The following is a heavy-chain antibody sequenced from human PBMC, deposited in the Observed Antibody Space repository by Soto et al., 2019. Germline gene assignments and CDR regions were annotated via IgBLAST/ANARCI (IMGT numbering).Heavy chain of an antibody. Sequence: QVQLVQSGSEVKKPGSSVKVSCKASGGSFSSNPISWVRQAPGQGLEWMAGIIPIFATAHYAQKFQGRVTITADESTCTAYMELTSLRSEDTAVYFCARGGRGYSSAPRYYFDSWGQGTLVTVSS. CDR3: ARGGRGYSSAPRYYFDS. D-gene: IGHD5-18*01. J-gene: IGHJ4*02. CDR1: GGSFSSNP. V-gene: IGHV1-69*01. CDR2: IIPIFATA.